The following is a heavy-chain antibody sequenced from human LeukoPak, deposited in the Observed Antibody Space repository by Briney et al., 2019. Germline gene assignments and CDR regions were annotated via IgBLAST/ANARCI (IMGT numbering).Heavy chain of an antibody. CDR1: GFTFSSYG. CDR3: AKVTGGYYGSSEDY. Sequence: GRSLRLSCAAPGFTFSSYGMHWVRQAPGKGLEWVAVISYDGSNKYYADSVKGRFTISRDNSKNTLYLQMNSLRAEDTAVYYCAKVTGGYYGSSEDYWGQGTLVTVSS. V-gene: IGHV3-30*18. J-gene: IGHJ4*02. D-gene: IGHD3-10*01. CDR2: ISYDGSNK.